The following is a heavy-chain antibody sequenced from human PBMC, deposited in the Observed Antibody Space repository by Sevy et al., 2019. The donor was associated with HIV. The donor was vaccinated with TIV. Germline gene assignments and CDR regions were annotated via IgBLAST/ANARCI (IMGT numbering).Heavy chain of an antibody. CDR1: EFTFSSFA. J-gene: IGHJ4*02. CDR3: AKVPHYDFILTGSCYFDF. V-gene: IGHV3-23*01. D-gene: IGHD3-9*01. CDR2: ITGSGGDT. Sequence: GGSLRLSCIASEFTFSSFAMSWVRQAPGKGLEWVSAITGSGGDTYYADSVKGRFSVSRDNSKNTLYLQMNSLRVEDTAVYYCAKVPHYDFILTGSCYFDFWGQGTLVTVSS.